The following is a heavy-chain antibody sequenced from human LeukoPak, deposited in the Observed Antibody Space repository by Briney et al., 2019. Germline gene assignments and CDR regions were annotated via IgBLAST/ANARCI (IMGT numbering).Heavy chain of an antibody. J-gene: IGHJ4*02. CDR2: ISSSSSYI. V-gene: IGHV3-21*01. CDR3: AKVANYYDSSGYISPFDY. D-gene: IGHD3-22*01. Sequence: PGGFLRLSCAASGFTFSTYSMNWVRQAPGKGLEWVSSISSSSSYIYYADSVKGRFTISRDNAKDSLYLQMNGLRAEDTAVYYCAKVANYYDSSGYISPFDYWGQGTLVTVSS. CDR1: GFTFSTYS.